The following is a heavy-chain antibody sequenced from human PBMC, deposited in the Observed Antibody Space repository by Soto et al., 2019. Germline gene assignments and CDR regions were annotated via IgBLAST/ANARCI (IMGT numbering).Heavy chain of an antibody. Sequence: ASVKVSCKASGGTFSSYAISWVRQAPGQGLEWMGGISAYNSNTSYAQKLQGRVAMTTDTSTSTAYMELRSLRSDDTAVYYCARDPELEYSSSSLFDYWGQGTLVTVSS. D-gene: IGHD6-6*01. CDR1: GGTFSSYA. V-gene: IGHV1-18*01. CDR2: ISAYNSNT. J-gene: IGHJ4*02. CDR3: ARDPELEYSSSSLFDY.